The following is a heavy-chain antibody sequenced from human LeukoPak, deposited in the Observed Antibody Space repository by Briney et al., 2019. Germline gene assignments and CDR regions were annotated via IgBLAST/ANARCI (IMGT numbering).Heavy chain of an antibody. Sequence: PGGSLRLSCAASGFTFSSYGMSWVRQAPGKGLEWVSAISGSGGSTYYADSVKGRFTISRDNSKNTLYLQMNSLRAEDTAVYYCAKAQAHPLYCSSTSCYSFDYWGQGTLVTVSS. D-gene: IGHD2-2*01. CDR1: GFTFSSYG. CDR3: AKAQAHPLYCSSTSCYSFDY. CDR2: ISGSGGST. J-gene: IGHJ4*02. V-gene: IGHV3-23*01.